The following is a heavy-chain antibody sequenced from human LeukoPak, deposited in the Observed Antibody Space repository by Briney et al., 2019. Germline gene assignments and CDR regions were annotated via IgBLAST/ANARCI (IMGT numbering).Heavy chain of an antibody. J-gene: IGHJ6*02. V-gene: IGHV3-21*01. Sequence: KTGGSLRLSCAASGFIFKSYAMGWVRQAPGKGLEWVSTISSSGTRAYYADSVKGRFTISRDNAKNSLYLQMNSLRAEDTAVYYCARGSGSYSGGMDVWGQGTTVTVSS. CDR3: ARGSGSYSGGMDV. CDR1: GFIFKSYA. D-gene: IGHD3-10*01. CDR2: ISSSGTRA.